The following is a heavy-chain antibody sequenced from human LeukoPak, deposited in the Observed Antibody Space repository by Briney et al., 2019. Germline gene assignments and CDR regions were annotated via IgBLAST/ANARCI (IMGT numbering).Heavy chain of an antibody. CDR1: GFTFSSYS. V-gene: IGHV3-21*01. J-gene: IGHJ4*02. D-gene: IGHD2-2*01. CDR2: ISSSSSYI. CDR3: ATLYCSSTSCHEHFDY. Sequence: PGGSLRLSCAASGFTFSSYSMNWVRQAPGKGLEWVSSISSSSSYIYYADSVKGRFTISRDNAKNSLYLQMNSLRAEDTAVYYCATLYCSSTSCHEHFDYWGQGTLVTVSS.